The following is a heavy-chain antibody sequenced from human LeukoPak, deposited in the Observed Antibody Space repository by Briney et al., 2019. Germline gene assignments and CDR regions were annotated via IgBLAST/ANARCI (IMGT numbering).Heavy chain of an antibody. CDR3: AREGGNWGEGYFDY. CDR1: GFTFSDYY. V-gene: IGHV3-11*01. Sequence: GGSLRLSCAASGFTFSDYYMSWIRQVPGKGLEWVSYITSSGDTIYYADSVKGRFTISRDIPENSVYLQVNSLRAEETAVYYCAREGGNWGEGYFDYWGQGTLVTVSS. CDR2: ITSSGDTI. J-gene: IGHJ4*02. D-gene: IGHD7-27*01.